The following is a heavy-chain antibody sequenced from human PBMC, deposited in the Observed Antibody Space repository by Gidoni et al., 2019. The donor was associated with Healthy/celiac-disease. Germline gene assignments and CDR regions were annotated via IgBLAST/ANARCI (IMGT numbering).Heavy chain of an antibody. Sequence: QVQLVQSGAEVKKPGASVKVSCKASGYTFTSYAMHWVRQAPGQRLEWMGWINAGNGNTKYSQKFQGRVTITRDTSASTAYMELSSLRSEDTAVYYCASELQSGSYQDPYYYYGMDVWGQGTTVTVSS. CDR3: ASELQSGSYQDPYYYYGMDV. D-gene: IGHD1-26*01. V-gene: IGHV1-3*01. CDR1: GYTFTSYA. CDR2: INAGNGNT. J-gene: IGHJ6*02.